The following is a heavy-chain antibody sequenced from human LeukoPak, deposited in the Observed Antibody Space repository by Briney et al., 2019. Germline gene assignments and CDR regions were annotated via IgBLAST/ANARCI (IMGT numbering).Heavy chain of an antibody. J-gene: IGHJ4*02. CDR1: GYTFTSYD. Sequence: ASVKVSCKASGYTFTSYDINWVRQATGQGLEWMGWMNPNSGNTGYAQKFQGRVTITRNTSISTAYMELRSLRSDDTAVYYCARTPPSIDYGDSATFDYWGQGTLVTVSS. CDR3: ARTPPSIDYGDSATFDY. D-gene: IGHD4-17*01. V-gene: IGHV1-8*03. CDR2: MNPNSGNT.